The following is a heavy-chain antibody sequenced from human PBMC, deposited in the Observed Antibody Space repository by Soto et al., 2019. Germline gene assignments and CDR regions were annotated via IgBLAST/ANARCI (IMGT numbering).Heavy chain of an antibody. D-gene: IGHD3-9*01. V-gene: IGHV4-59*01. J-gene: IGHJ5*02. Sequence: SETLSLTCTVSGGSISSYYWSWIRQPPGKGLEWIGYIYYSGSTNYNPSLKSRVTISVDTSKNQFSLKLSSVTAADTAVYYCARGGTYYDILTGYKNWFDPWGQGTLVTVSS. CDR2: IYYSGST. CDR3: ARGGTYYDILTGYKNWFDP. CDR1: GGSISSYY.